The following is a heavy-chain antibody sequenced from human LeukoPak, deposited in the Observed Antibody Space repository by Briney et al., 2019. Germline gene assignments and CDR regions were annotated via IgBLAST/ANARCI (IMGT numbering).Heavy chain of an antibody. D-gene: IGHD3-16*02. CDR1: GGSFSGYY. V-gene: IGHV4-34*01. Sequence: PSETLSLTCAVYGGSFSGYYWSWIRQPPGKGLEWIGEINHSGSTNYNPSLKSRVTISVDTSKNQFSLKLSSVTAADTAAHYCARTPYYDYVWGSYRLYYFDYWGQGTLVTVSS. CDR2: INHSGST. CDR3: ARTPYYDYVWGSYRLYYFDY. J-gene: IGHJ4*02.